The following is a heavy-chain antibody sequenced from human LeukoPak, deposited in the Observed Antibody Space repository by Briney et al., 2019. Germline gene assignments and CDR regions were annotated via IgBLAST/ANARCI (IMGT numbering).Heavy chain of an antibody. Sequence: ASVKVSCKASGYTFTGYYMHLLRQAPGQGLEWMGWINPNSGGTNFGQKFQGRVTMTRDTSISTAYMELRRLRSDDTAVYYCARGAYYYDSSGYYSGFDYWGQGTLVTVSS. CDR1: GYTFTGYY. V-gene: IGHV1-2*02. CDR2: INPNSGGT. D-gene: IGHD3-22*01. CDR3: ARGAYYYDSSGYYSGFDY. J-gene: IGHJ4*02.